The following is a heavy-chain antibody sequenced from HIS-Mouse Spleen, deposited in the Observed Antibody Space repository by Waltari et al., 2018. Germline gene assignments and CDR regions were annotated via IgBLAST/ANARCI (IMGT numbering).Heavy chain of an antibody. CDR1: GGSISSSSYY. CDR2: IYYSGST. CDR3: ARGLAAAGSAEYFQH. V-gene: IGHV4-39*07. D-gene: IGHD6-13*01. Sequence: QLQLQESGPGLVKPSETLSLTCTVSGGSISSSSYYWGWIRQPPGKGLEWIGSIYYSGSTYYNTSLKSRVTISVDTSKNQFSLKLSSVTAADTAVYYCARGLAAAGSAEYFQHWGQGTLVTVSS. J-gene: IGHJ1*01.